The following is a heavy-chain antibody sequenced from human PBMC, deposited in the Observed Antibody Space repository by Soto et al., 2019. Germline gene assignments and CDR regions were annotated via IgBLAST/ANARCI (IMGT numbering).Heavy chain of an antibody. D-gene: IGHD6-13*01. J-gene: IGHJ4*02. Sequence: TSETLSLTCTVSGGSISSYYWSWIRQPPGKGLEWIGYIYYSGSTNYNPSLKSRVTISVDTSKNQFSLKLSSVTAADTAVYYCARGVGRAAAGYWGQGTLVTVSS. CDR3: ARGVGRAAAGY. CDR1: GGSISSYY. CDR2: IYYSGST. V-gene: IGHV4-59*01.